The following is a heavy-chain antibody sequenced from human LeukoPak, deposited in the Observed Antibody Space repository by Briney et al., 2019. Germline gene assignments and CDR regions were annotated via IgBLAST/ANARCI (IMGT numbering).Heavy chain of an antibody. CDR2: IKEDGSEK. V-gene: IGHV3-7*05. CDR1: GFTFSSYW. D-gene: IGHD5-18*01. CDR3: ARDRGYSYGHCFDY. J-gene: IGHJ4*02. Sequence: GGSLRLSCAASGFTFSSYWMSWVRQAPGKGLEWVANIKEDGSEKHYVDSVKGRFTISRDNAKNSLHLQMNSLRAEDTAVYYCARDRGYSYGHCFDYWGQGTLVTVSS.